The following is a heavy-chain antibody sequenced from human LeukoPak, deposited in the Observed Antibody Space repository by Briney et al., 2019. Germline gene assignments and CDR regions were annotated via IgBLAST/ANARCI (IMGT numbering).Heavy chain of an antibody. Sequence: SETLSLTCTVSRGSINNYYWGWIRQPPGKGLEWIGYILSSGSTNYNPSVKSRVTISVDTSKDQFPLKLSSVTAADTAVYYCARTNQISETAFDIWGQGTMVIVSS. CDR1: RGSINNYY. D-gene: IGHD1-14*01. CDR2: ILSSGST. CDR3: ARTNQISETAFDI. V-gene: IGHV4-59*01. J-gene: IGHJ3*02.